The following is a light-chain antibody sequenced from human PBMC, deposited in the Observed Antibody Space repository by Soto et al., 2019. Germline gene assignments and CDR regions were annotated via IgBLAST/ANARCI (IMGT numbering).Light chain of an antibody. Sequence: QSVLTQPPSVSGAPGQRVTISCTGGSSNIGAGYDVHWYQQLPGTAPKLLIYANKNRPAGVPDRFSASKSGTSASLAITGLQAEDEADYYCQSYDTSPSGYVFGTGTKVTVL. J-gene: IGLJ1*01. CDR3: QSYDTSPSGYV. CDR2: ANK. V-gene: IGLV1-40*01. CDR1: SSNIGAGYD.